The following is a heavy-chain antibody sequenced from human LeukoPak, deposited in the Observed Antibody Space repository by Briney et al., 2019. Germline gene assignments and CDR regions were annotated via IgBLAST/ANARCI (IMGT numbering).Heavy chain of an antibody. J-gene: IGHJ4*02. CDR1: GFTFSSYW. V-gene: IGHV3-74*01. CDR2: INSDGSST. CDR3: ATTRRDYDFWSGYRPIDH. D-gene: IGHD3-3*01. Sequence: GGSLRLSCAASGFTFSSYWMHWVRHAPGKGLVWVSRINSDGSSTSYADSVKGRFTISRDNAKNTLYLQMNSLRAEDTAVYYCATTRRDYDFWSGYRPIDHWGQGTLVTVSS.